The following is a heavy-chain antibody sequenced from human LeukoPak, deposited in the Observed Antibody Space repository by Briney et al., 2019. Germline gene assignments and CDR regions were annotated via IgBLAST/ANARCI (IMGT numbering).Heavy chain of an antibody. V-gene: IGHV3-73*01. D-gene: IGHD3-22*01. Sequence: QPRGSLRLSCAASGFTFSGSAMHWVRQASGKGLEWVGHIRSKANSFATAYGVSVKGRFAISRDDSKNTAYLQMSSLKAEDTAVYYCARDLTRYYDSSGYYLWGQGTLVTVSS. CDR3: ARDLTRYYDSSGYYL. CDR2: IRSKANSFAT. CDR1: GFTFSGSA. J-gene: IGHJ4*02.